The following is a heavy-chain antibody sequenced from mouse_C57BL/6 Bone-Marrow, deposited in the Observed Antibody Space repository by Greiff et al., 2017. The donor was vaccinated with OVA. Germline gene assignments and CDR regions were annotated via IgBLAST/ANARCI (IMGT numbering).Heavy chain of an antibody. J-gene: IGHJ3*01. Sequence: VQLQQSGAELARPGASVKMSCKASGYTFTSYTMHWVKQRPGQGLEWIGYINPSSGYTKYNQKFKDKATLTADKSYSTAYMQLSSLTSEDSAVYYCARGRLFAYWGQGTLVTVSA. CDR3: ARGRLFAY. V-gene: IGHV1-4*01. CDR1: GYTFTSYT. CDR2: INPSSGYT.